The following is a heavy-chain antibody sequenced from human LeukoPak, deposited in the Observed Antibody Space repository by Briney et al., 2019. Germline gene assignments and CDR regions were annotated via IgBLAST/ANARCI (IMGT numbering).Heavy chain of an antibody. Sequence: SETLSLTCTVSGGSISSSSYYWGWIRQPPGKGLEWIGSIYYSGSTYYNPSLKSRVTISVDTSKNKFSLKLSSVTAADTAVYYCARQTLRFLEWYDYWGQGTLVTVSS. CDR1: GGSISSSSYY. V-gene: IGHV4-39*01. CDR2: IYYSGST. CDR3: ARQTLRFLEWYDY. D-gene: IGHD3-3*01. J-gene: IGHJ4*02.